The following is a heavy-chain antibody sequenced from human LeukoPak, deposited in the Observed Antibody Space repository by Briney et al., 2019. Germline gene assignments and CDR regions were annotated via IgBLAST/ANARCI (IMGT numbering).Heavy chain of an antibody. J-gene: IGHJ5*02. CDR1: GGSFSGYY. CDR2: INHSGST. V-gene: IGHV4-34*01. CDR3: ARGLHWFDP. Sequence: SETLSLTCAAYGGSFSGYYWSWIRQPPGKGLEWIGEINHSGSTNYNPSLKSRVTISVDTSKNQFSLKLSSVTAADTAVYYCARGLHWFDPWGQEPWSPSPQ.